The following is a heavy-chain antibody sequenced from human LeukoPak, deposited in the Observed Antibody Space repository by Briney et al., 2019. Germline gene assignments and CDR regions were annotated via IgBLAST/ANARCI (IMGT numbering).Heavy chain of an antibody. CDR1: GFTFSSYE. CDR3: ARRYGGYWASDI. Sequence: GGSLRLSCAASGFTFSSYEMNWVRQAPGKGLVWVSRINSDGSSTSYADSVKGRFTISRDNAKNTLYLQMNSLRVEDTAVYYCARRYGGYWASDIWGQGTMVTVSS. J-gene: IGHJ3*02. D-gene: IGHD2-21*01. CDR2: INSDGSST. V-gene: IGHV3-74*01.